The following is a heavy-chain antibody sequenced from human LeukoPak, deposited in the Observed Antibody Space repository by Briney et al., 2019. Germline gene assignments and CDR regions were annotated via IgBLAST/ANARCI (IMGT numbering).Heavy chain of an antibody. V-gene: IGHV3-11*04. J-gene: IGHJ2*01. Sequence: PGGSLRRSCVVSGFTFSNYYMSWIRQAPGKGLEWVSYISNTGDTIKYADSVQGRFTISRDNAQNSLYLQINSLGVDDTAVYYCARARGLGPGGHFDLWGRGTRATVSS. CDR2: ISNTGDTI. D-gene: IGHD3/OR15-3a*01. CDR3: ARARGLGPGGHFDL. CDR1: GFTFSNYY.